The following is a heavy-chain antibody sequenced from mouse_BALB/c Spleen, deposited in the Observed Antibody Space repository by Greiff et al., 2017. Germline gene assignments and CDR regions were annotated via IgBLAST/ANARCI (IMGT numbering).Heavy chain of an antibody. J-gene: IGHJ3*01. CDR2: ISSGSSTI. CDR1: GFTFSSFG. D-gene: IGHD1-1*01. Sequence: EVQGVESGGGLVQPGGSRKLSCAASGFTFSSFGMHWVRQAPEKGLEWVAYISSGSSTIYYADTVKGRFTISRDNPKNTLFLQMTSLRSEDTAMYYCASSAITTAAYWGQGTLVTVSA. V-gene: IGHV5-17*02. CDR3: ASSAITTAAY.